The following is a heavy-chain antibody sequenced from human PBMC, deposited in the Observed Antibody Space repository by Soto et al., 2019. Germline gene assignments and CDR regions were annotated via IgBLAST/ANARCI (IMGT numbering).Heavy chain of an antibody. CDR1: GGTFSSYA. CDR3: AGGNWNLLTGPGYYGMDV. J-gene: IGHJ6*02. V-gene: IGHV1-69*01. D-gene: IGHD1-1*01. CDR2: IIPIFGTA. Sequence: QVQLVQSGAEVKKPGSSVKVSCKASGGTFSSYAISWVRQAPGQGLEWMGGIIPIFGTANYAQKFQGRVTITADESTSTAYMELSSLKSEDTAVYYCAGGNWNLLTGPGYYGMDVWGQGTTVTVSS.